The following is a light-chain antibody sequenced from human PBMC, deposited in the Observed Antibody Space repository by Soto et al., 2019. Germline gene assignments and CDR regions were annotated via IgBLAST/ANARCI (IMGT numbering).Light chain of an antibody. V-gene: IGKV3-20*01. CDR2: GAS. J-gene: IGKJ1*01. Sequence: EIVLTQSPGTLSLSPGERATLSCRASQSVSSSLAWYQQRPGQAPRLLIYGASSRATGIPDRFSGSGSGTEFTLTISSLQPDDFATYYCQQYNSYSSWTFGQGTKVDIK. CDR3: QQYNSYSSWT. CDR1: QSVSSS.